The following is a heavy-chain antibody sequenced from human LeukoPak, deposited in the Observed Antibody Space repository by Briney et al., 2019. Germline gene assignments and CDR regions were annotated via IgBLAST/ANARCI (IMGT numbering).Heavy chain of an antibody. D-gene: IGHD1-26*01. CDR2: IYYSGST. CDR1: GGSISSGDYY. V-gene: IGHV4-30-4*08. Sequence: NPSQTLSLTCTVSGGSISSGDYYWSWIRQPPGKGLEWIGYIYYSGSTYYNPSLKSRVTISVDTSKNQFSLKLSSVTAADTAVYYCARDNLSSGGSYGFDYWGQGTLVTVSS. J-gene: IGHJ4*02. CDR3: ARDNLSSGGSYGFDY.